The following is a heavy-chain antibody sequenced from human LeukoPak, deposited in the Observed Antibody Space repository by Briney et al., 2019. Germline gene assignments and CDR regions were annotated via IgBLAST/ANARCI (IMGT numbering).Heavy chain of an antibody. CDR3: ARVEYISGYSHVY. V-gene: IGHV1-8*01. J-gene: IGHJ4*02. Sequence: ASVKVSCKASGYTFTSYDINWVRQATGQGLEWMGWMNPNSGNTGYGQKFQGRVTMTRNIFISTAYMELSSLRSEDTAVYYCARVEYISGYSHVYWGQGTLVTVSP. CDR2: MNPNSGNT. D-gene: IGHD3-22*01. CDR1: GYTFTSYD.